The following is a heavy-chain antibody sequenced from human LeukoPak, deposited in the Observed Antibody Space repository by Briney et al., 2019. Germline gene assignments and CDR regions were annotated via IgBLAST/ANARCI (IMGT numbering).Heavy chain of an antibody. J-gene: IGHJ4*02. Sequence: GGSLRLSCAASGFTFSSYEMNWVRQAPGKGLEWVSYISSSGSTIYYADSVKGRFTISRDNAKNSLYLQMNSLRAEDTAVYYCARGTHGDPYYFDYWGQGTLVTVSS. CDR3: ARGTHGDPYYFDY. CDR2: ISSSGSTI. V-gene: IGHV3-48*03. D-gene: IGHD3-10*01. CDR1: GFTFSSYE.